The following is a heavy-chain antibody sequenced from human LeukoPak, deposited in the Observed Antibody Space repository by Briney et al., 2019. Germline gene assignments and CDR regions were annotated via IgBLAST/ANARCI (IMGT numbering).Heavy chain of an antibody. Sequence: GGSLRLSCAASGFTFSSYAMSWVRQAPGKGLEWVSSISSSSSYIYYADSVKGRFTISRDNAKNSLYLQMNSLRAEDTAVYYCAREDSGSFQAQPPHYFDCWGQGTLVTVSS. CDR3: AREDSGSFQAQPPHYFDC. V-gene: IGHV3-21*01. D-gene: IGHD1-26*01. J-gene: IGHJ4*02. CDR1: GFTFSSYA. CDR2: ISSSSSYI.